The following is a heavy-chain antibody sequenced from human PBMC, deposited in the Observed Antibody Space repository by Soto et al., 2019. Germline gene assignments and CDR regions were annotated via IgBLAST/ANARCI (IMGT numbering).Heavy chain of an antibody. CDR2: ISSRSSYI. J-gene: IGHJ4*02. CDR3: ARDNVPSDFFDS. CDR1: GFTFNIHN. Sequence: GGSLRLSCSASGFTFNIHNMNWVRQAPGKGLEWVSSISSRSSYIYYSDSVKGRFTISRDNAKNSLYLQMNSLRAEDTAVYYCARDNVPSDFFDSWGQGTLVTVSS. D-gene: IGHD2-8*01. V-gene: IGHV3-21*01.